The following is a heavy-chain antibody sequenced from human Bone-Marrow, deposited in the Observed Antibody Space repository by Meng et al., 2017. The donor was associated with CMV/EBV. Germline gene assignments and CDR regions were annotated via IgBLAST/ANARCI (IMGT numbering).Heavy chain of an antibody. CDR2: IYYSGST. D-gene: IGHD3-3*02. Sequence: SETLSHTCTVPGGSISSSSYYWGWIRQPPGKGLEWIGSIYYSGSTYYNPSLKSRVTISVDTSKNQFSLKLSSVTAADTAVYYCARQATLHFCSDRHIDYWGQGTLVTVSS. J-gene: IGHJ4*02. V-gene: IGHV4-39*01. CDR1: GGSISSSSYY. CDR3: ARQATLHFCSDRHIDY.